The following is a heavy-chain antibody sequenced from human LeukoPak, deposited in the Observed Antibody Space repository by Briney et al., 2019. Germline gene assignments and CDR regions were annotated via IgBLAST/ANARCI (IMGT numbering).Heavy chain of an antibody. J-gene: IGHJ6*02. Sequence: PGGSLRLSCAASGFTFSSYSMNWVRQAPGKGLEWVSSISSSSSYIYYADSVKGRFTISRDNAKNSLYLQMSSLRAEDTAVYYCARDTEVVVAAPDGYGMDVWGQGTTVTVSS. CDR2: ISSSSSYI. CDR3: ARDTEVVVAAPDGYGMDV. D-gene: IGHD2-15*01. CDR1: GFTFSSYS. V-gene: IGHV3-21*01.